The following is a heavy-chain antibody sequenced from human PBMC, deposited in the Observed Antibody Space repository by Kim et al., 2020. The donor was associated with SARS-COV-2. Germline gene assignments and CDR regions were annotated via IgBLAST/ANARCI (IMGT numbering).Heavy chain of an antibody. D-gene: IGHD6-13*01. CDR3: AKGKYSSSCCSNFDY. Sequence: GGSLRLSCAASGFTFSSYGMHWVRQAPGKGLEWVAVISYDGSNKYYADSVKGRFTISRDNSKNTLYLQMNSLRAEDTAVYYCAKGKYSSSCCSNFDYWGQGTLVTVSS. V-gene: IGHV3-30*18. J-gene: IGHJ4*02. CDR1: GFTFSSYG. CDR2: ISYDGSNK.